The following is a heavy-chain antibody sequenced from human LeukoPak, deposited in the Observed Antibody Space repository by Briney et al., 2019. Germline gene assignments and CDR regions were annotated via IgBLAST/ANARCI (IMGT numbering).Heavy chain of an antibody. CDR3: AKGPSSGWYRY. D-gene: IGHD6-19*01. CDR1: GFTFSSYA. Sequence: GGSLRLSWAASGFTFSSYAMSWVRQAPGKGLEWVSAISGSGGSTYYADSVKGRFTISRDNSKNTLYLQMNSLRAEDTAVYYCAKGPSSGWYRYWGQGTLVTVSS. CDR2: ISGSGGST. J-gene: IGHJ4*02. V-gene: IGHV3-23*01.